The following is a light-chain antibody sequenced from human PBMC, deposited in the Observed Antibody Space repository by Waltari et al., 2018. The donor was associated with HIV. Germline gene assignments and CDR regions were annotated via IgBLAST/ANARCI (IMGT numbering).Light chain of an antibody. CDR2: KDT. CDR3: QSADTTGSLYV. CDR1: ALPKQY. V-gene: IGLV3-25*03. J-gene: IGLJ1*01. Sequence: SYDLTQPPSVSVSPGQTARITCSGNALPKQYAYWYQQKPGQAPGLLIYKDTERPSGIPHRFSRSSSGTTVTLTISGGQAEDEADYYCQSADTTGSLYVFGTGTNVTV.